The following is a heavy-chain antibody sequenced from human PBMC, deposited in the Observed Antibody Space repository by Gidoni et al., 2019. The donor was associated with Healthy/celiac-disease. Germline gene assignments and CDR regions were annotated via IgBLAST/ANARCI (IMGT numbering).Heavy chain of an antibody. CDR2: ISSSSSTI. Sequence: EVQLVESGGGLVQPGGSLRLSCAASGFTFSSYSMNWVRQAPGKGLEWVSYISSSSSTIYYADSVKGRFTISRDNAKNSLYLQMNSLRDEDTAVYYCAGGDSSWLKTVYGMDVWGQGTTVTVSS. J-gene: IGHJ6*02. CDR3: AGGDSSWLKTVYGMDV. V-gene: IGHV3-48*02. D-gene: IGHD6-13*01. CDR1: GFTFSSYS.